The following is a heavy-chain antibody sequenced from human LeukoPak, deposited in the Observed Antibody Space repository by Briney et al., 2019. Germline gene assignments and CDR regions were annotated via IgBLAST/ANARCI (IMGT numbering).Heavy chain of an antibody. V-gene: IGHV4-61*01. J-gene: IGHJ4*02. CDR3: ARDPSGYFNY. Sequence: NPSETPSLTCTVSGGSVSSGNYYWSWIRQPPGKGLEWIGYIYYSGSTNYNPSLKSRVTISVDTSKNQFSLKLSSVTAADTAVYYCARDPSGYFNYWGQGTLATVSS. CDR1: GGSVSSGNYY. CDR2: IYYSGST. D-gene: IGHD3-22*01.